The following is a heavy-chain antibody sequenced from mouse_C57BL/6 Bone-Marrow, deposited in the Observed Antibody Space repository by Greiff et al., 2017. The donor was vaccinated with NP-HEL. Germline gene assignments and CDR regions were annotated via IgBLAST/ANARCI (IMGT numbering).Heavy chain of an antibody. Sequence: DVQVVESGGGLVKPGGSLKLSCAASGFTFSSYAMSWVRQTPEKRLEWVATISDGGSYTYYPDNVKGRFTISRDNAKNNLYLQMSHLKSENTAMYYCARDPFITTVVDPYWGQGTLVTVSA. J-gene: IGHJ3*01. V-gene: IGHV5-4*01. CDR3: ARDPFITTVVDPY. D-gene: IGHD1-1*01. CDR2: ISDGGSYT. CDR1: GFTFSSYA.